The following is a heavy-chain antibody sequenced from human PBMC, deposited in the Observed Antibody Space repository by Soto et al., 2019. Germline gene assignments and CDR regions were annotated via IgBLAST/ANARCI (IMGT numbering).Heavy chain of an antibody. CDR2: ISAGGGRT. Sequence: GGSLRLSCAASGFTFSSYAMSWVRQAPGKGLEWVSAISAGGGRTYYADSVKGRFTISRDNAKNTLYLQMNSLRAEDTAIYSCAKDRGGVYSYGFDYWGQGTLVTAPQ. J-gene: IGHJ4*02. CDR1: GFTFSSYA. CDR3: AKDRGGVYSYGFDY. V-gene: IGHV3-23*01. D-gene: IGHD5-18*01.